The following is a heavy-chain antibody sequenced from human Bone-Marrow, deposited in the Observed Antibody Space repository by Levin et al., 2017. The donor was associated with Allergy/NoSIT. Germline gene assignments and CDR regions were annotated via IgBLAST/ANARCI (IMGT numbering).Heavy chain of an antibody. V-gene: IGHV3-30*18. CDR1: GFTFKSYG. J-gene: IGHJ6*02. Sequence: SCAASGFTFKSYGMHWVRQAPGKGLEWVALISYDGSYTYYADSVKGRFTISRDNSKSTVHLQMNSLRRDDTAVFYCAKAMQDYRWYFYGMDVWGQGTTVSVSS. CDR2: ISYDGSYT. CDR3: AKAMQDYRWYFYGMDV. D-gene: IGHD4-11*01.